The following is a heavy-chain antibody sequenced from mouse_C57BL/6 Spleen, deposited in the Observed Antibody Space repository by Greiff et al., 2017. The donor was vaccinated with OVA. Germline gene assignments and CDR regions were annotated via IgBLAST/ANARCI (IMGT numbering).Heavy chain of an antibody. V-gene: IGHV10-3*01. CDR3: VRALTTVGYFDY. CDR1: GFTFNTYA. D-gene: IGHD1-1*01. CDR2: IRSKSSNYAT. Sequence: EVQGVESGGGLVQPKGSLKLSCAASGFTFNTYAMHWVRQAPGKGLEWVARIRSKSSNYATYYADSVKDRFTISRDDSQSMLYLQMNNLKTEDTAMYYCVRALTTVGYFDYWGQGTTLTVSS. J-gene: IGHJ2*01.